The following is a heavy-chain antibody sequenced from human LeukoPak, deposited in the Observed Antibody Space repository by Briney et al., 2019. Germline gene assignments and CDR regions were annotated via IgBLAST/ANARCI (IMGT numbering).Heavy chain of an antibody. J-gene: IGHJ4*02. CDR2: IYTSGST. Sequence: PSETLSLTCTVSGGSISSGSYYWSSIRQPAGKGLEWIGRIYTSGSTNYNPSLKSRVTISVDTSKNQFSLKLSSVTAADTAVYYCARADILTGYYPRATFDYWGQGTLVTVSS. V-gene: IGHV4-61*02. CDR1: GGSISSGSYY. D-gene: IGHD3-9*01. CDR3: ARADILTGYYPRATFDY.